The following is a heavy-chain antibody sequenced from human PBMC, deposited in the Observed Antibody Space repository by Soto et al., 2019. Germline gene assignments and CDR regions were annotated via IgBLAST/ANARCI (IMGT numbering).Heavy chain of an antibody. V-gene: IGHV4-59*01. D-gene: IGHD5-18*01. CDR2: IYYSGST. CDR3: ARLSYSYVLFDY. CDR1: DGSISSYY. J-gene: IGHJ4*02. Sequence: LSLTCTVSDGSISSYYWSWIRQPPGKGLEWIGYIYYSGSTNYNPSLKSRVTISVDTSKNQFSLKLSSVTAADTAVYYCARLSYSYVLFDYWGQGTLVTVSS.